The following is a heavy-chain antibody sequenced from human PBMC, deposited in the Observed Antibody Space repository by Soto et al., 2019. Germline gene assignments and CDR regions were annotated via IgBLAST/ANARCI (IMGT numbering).Heavy chain of an antibody. CDR3: TRVGGYYGDYPNFDY. CDR1: GGTISNYY. D-gene: IGHD4-17*01. V-gene: IGHV4-59*01. J-gene: IGHJ4*02. Sequence: PSETLSLTCTVSGGTISNYYWSWIRQPPGKGLEWMGYMYYSGSTKYNPSLKSRATISVGTSKNQFFLKLNSVTAADTAVYYCTRVGGYYGDYPNFDYWGQGTLVTVSS. CDR2: MYYSGST.